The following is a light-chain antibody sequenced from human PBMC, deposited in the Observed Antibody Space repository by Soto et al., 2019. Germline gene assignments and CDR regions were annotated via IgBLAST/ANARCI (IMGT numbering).Light chain of an antibody. CDR1: SDDVGAYNS. CDR2: KGT. Sequence: QSVLAQPASVSGSPGQSITISCTGTSDDVGAYNSVSWYQQLPHKAPQVILYKGTQRPSGVSSRFSGSTSGNAASLTISGLQADDEADYFCCSYAGIYSYVFGTGTKVTVL. CDR3: CSYAGIYSYV. J-gene: IGLJ1*01. V-gene: IGLV2-23*01.